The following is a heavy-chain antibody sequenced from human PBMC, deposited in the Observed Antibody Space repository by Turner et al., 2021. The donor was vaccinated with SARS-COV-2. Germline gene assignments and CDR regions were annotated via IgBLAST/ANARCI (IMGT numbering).Heavy chain of an antibody. CDR3: ARARWHYYDSSGYYPDAFDI. J-gene: IGHJ3*02. CDR1: GFTFRRYS. Sequence: EVQLVGSGGGLVKPGGSMRLSCAASGFTFRRYSMNWVRPAPGKGLEWVSSISSSSSYIYYAASVKGRFTISRDNAKNSLFLQMISLRAEDTAVYYCARARWHYYDSSGYYPDAFDIWGQGTMVTVSS. D-gene: IGHD3-22*01. CDR2: ISSSSSYI. V-gene: IGHV3-21*01.